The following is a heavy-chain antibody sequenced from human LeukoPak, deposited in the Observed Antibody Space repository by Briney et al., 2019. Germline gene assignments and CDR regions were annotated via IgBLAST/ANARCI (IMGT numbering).Heavy chain of an antibody. J-gene: IGHJ4*02. V-gene: IGHV3-23*01. Sequence: PGGSLRLSCAASGFTFSSNAMSWVRQAPGKGLEWVSVISGSGTNTYYADSVKGRFTISRDNSKNTLYLQMNSLRAEDTALYYCVKHSAPVLAAARFDYWGQGNLVTVSS. D-gene: IGHD2-2*01. CDR2: ISGSGTNT. CDR1: GFTFSSNA. CDR3: VKHSAPVLAAARFDY.